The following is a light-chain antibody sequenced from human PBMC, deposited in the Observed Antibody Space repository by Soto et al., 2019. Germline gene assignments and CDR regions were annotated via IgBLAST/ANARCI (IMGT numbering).Light chain of an antibody. CDR3: QQYDSYSWT. CDR1: HDISTY. J-gene: IGKJ1*01. CDR2: DSA. V-gene: IGKV1-16*01. Sequence: DIQMTQSPSSLSASVGDRVTITCQAIHDISTYLNWYQQKPGQAPKLLIYDSASLQSGVPSRFSGSGSGTEFTLTITSLQPDDFATYSCQQYDSYSWTFGQGTKVDIK.